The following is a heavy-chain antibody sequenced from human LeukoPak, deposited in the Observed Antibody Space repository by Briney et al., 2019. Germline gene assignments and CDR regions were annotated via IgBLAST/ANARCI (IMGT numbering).Heavy chain of an antibody. CDR2: INANSGDT. D-gene: IGHD2-15*01. CDR1: GYTFTAYY. J-gene: IGHJ4*02. CDR3: AREALAATKNFDY. V-gene: IGHV1-2*02. Sequence: GAPVKVSCKASGYTFTAYYMHWVRQAPGQGLGRRGWINANSGDTDYAQKFQGMVSMTRDTSIGPAYMELSSLISGDTAMYYCAREALAATKNFDYWGQGALVTVSS.